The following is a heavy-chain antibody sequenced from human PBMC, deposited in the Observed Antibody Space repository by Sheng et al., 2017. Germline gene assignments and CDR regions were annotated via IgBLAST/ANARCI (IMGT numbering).Heavy chain of an antibody. V-gene: IGHV4-38-2*02. CDR1: GYSISNGYY. D-gene: IGHD3-22*01. CDR2: SIIVETP. Sequence: QVQLQESGPGLVKPSETLSLTCTVSGYSISNGYYWGWIRQPPGKGWSGLRVSIIVETPTTTRPSTSRVTMSVDTSKNQFSLRLSSVTAADTALYYCARVRHLSSGYGAFDIWGQGTIGSPVSS. J-gene: IGHJ3*02. CDR3: ARVRHLSSGYGAFDI.